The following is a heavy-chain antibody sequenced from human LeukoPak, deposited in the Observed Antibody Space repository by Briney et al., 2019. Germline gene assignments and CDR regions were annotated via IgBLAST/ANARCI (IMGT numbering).Heavy chain of an antibody. Sequence: SETLSLTCTVSGGSISSYYWSWIRQPPGKELEWIGYVDYSGSTNYNPSLKSRVTISVDTSRNQFSLKLSSVTAADTAVYYCARDKDGVVIFHWGQGTLVTVSS. CDR2: VDYSGST. D-gene: IGHD3-3*01. J-gene: IGHJ4*02. CDR3: ARDKDGVVIFH. V-gene: IGHV4-59*01. CDR1: GGSISSYY.